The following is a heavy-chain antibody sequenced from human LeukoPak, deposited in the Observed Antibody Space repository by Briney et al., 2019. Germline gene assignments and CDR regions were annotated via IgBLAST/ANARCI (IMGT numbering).Heavy chain of an antibody. D-gene: IGHD3-22*01. CDR2: INPILGIT. Sequence: SVKVSCKASGCTFSSYAINWVRQAPGQGLEWMGMINPILGITNDAQKFEGRVTISADKSTSTAYMELSSLRSEDRAVYYCARFGGDYYYDSSGYYPLGYWGQGTLVTVSS. CDR1: GCTFSSYA. V-gene: IGHV1-69*04. J-gene: IGHJ4*02. CDR3: ARFGGDYYYDSSGYYPLGY.